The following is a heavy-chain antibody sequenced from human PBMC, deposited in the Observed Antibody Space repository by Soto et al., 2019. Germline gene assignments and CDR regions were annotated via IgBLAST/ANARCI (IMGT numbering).Heavy chain of an antibody. CDR1: GGTFSSYA. D-gene: IGHD6-19*01. CDR2: ILPIFGTA. Sequence: GDPVKVSCQASGGTFSSYAINWVRQVPGQGLEWMGGILPIFGTANYAQKFQVRVTITADESTSTAYMELSSLRSEDTAVSYFARPVAGTECYHNWLVFWGAGSALTVAS. CDR3: ARPVAGTECYHNWLVF. V-gene: IGHV1-69*13. J-gene: IGHJ6*01.